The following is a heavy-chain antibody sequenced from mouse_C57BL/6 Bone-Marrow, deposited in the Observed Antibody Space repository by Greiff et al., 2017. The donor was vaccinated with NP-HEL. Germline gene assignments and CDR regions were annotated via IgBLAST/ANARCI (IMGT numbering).Heavy chain of an antibody. CDR1: GFTFSNYW. Sequence: EVKLEESGGGLVQPGGSMKLSCVASGFTFSNYWMNWVRQSPEKGLEWVAQIRLKSDNYATHYAESVKGRFTISRDDSKSSVYLQMNNLRAEDTGIYYCTTFYYTFAYWGQGTLVTVSA. CDR3: TTFYYTFAY. J-gene: IGHJ3*01. D-gene: IGHD2-1*01. CDR2: IRLKSDNYAT. V-gene: IGHV6-3*01.